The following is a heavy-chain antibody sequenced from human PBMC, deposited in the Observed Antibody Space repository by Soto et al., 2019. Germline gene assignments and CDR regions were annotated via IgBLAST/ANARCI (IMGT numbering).Heavy chain of an antibody. D-gene: IGHD3-16*01. V-gene: IGHV3-7*03. CDR2: IKPDGRDE. CDR3: ARGRVAYYENNDFLDY. CDR1: GFTFSDYW. J-gene: IGHJ4*02. Sequence: GGSRSLPWVASGFTFSDYWMTWVRQAQGQGLEWVANIKPDGRDEYHVSSVAGRFIISRNNVKNSMDLQMYSLRTEDTAVYYCARGRVAYYENNDFLDYWGQGALVTVSS.